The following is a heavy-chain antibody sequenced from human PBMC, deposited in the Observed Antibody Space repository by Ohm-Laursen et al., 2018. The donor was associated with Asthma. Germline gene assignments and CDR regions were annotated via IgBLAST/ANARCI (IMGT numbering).Heavy chain of an antibody. Sequence: SLRLSCSASGFTFNTYSMNWVRQDPGKGLVWVSRIKSDGSSISYADSVKGRFTISRDNAKSTLYLQMNSLRAEDTAVYYCARNPTTVLYYFDYWGQGTLVTVSS. CDR3: ARNPTTVLYYFDY. V-gene: IGHV3-74*01. CDR2: IKSDGSSI. CDR1: GFTFNTYS. D-gene: IGHD4-17*01. J-gene: IGHJ4*02.